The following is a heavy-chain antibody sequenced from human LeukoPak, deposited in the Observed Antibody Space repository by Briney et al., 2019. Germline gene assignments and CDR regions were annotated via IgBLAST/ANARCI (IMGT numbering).Heavy chain of an antibody. CDR3: AKGGDYYETTNWSDP. D-gene: IGHD3-22*01. Sequence: GGSLTLSCAAYGFISSSYAMSWVRKAAGKGVEWVSAITNGGGRTYYADSVKGRFTISRDNPKNTLYLKMNSRGAEDTAVYYWAKGGDYYETTNWSDPWGQGTQVTVSS. J-gene: IGHJ5*02. V-gene: IGHV3-23*01. CDR1: GFISSSYA. CDR2: ITNGGGRT.